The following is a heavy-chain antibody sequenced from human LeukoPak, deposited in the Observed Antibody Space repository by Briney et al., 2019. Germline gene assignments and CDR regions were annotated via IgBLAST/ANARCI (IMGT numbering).Heavy chain of an antibody. J-gene: IGHJ6*03. D-gene: IGHD1-1*01. CDR2: MNPNSGNT. Sequence: ASVKVSCKASGYTFTSYDINWVRQATGQGREWMGWMNPNSGNTGYAQKFQGRVTMTRNTSISTAYMGLSSLGSEETAVYYCPRCGGGYRIYYMDVWGKGTTVTVSS. V-gene: IGHV1-8*01. CDR1: GYTFTSYD. CDR3: PRCGGGYRIYYMDV.